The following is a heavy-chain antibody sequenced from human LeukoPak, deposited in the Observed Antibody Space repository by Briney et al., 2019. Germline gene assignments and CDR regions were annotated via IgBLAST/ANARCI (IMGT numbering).Heavy chain of an antibody. V-gene: IGHV5-51*01. D-gene: IGHD3/OR15-3a*01. CDR2: IYHGDSGP. CDR1: GYSFTSYC. CDR3: GMSGDRVPLQDDFFDV. Sequence: PGESLKISCKVSGYSFTSYCIGWVRQMPGKGLEWMGIIYHGDSGPTYSPSFQGQVTISVDKSINTAYLQWSNLQASDTAMYYCGMSGDRVPLQDDFFDVWGQGTTVTVST. J-gene: IGHJ3*01.